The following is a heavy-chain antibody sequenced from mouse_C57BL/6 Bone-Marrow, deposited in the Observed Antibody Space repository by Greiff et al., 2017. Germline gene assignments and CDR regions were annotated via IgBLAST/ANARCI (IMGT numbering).Heavy chain of an antibody. Sequence: DVKLQESGPGLAKPSQTLSLTCSVTGYSITSDYWNWIRKFPGNKLEYMGYISYSGSTYYNPSLKSRISITRDTSKNQYYLQLNSVTTEDTATYYCARTLYYGSSYGAMDYWGQGTSVTVSS. D-gene: IGHD1-1*01. J-gene: IGHJ4*01. CDR1: GYSITSDY. CDR2: ISYSGST. CDR3: ARTLYYGSSYGAMDY. V-gene: IGHV3-8*01.